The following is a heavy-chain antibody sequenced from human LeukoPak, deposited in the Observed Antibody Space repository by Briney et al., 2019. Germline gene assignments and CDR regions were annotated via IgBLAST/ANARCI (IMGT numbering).Heavy chain of an antibody. D-gene: IGHD3-10*01. J-gene: IGHJ5*02. CDR2: ISYDGSNK. V-gene: IGHV3-30*04. CDR1: GFTFSSYA. Sequence: PGGSLRLSCAASGFTFSSYAMHWVRQAPGKGLEWVAVISYDGSNKYYADSVKGRFTISRDNSKNTLYLQMNSLRAEDTAVYYCARGFGSIVRGVISGDWFDPWGQGTLVTVSS. CDR3: ARGFGSIVRGVISGDWFDP.